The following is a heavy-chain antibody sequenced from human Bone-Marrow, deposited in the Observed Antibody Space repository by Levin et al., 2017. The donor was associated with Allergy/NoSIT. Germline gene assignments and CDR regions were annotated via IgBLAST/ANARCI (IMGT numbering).Heavy chain of an antibody. D-gene: IGHD6-6*01. CDR2: ISAGGGST. J-gene: IGHJ4*02. CDR3: AKDGIAARPCDY. V-gene: IGHV3-23*01. CDR1: GFTFSSYA. Sequence: PGGSLRLSCAASGFTFSSYAMSWVRQAPGKGLEWVSAISAGGGSTYYADSVKGRFTISRDNSKNTLYLQMHSLRAVDTAVYYCAKDGIAARPCDYWGQGTLVTVSS.